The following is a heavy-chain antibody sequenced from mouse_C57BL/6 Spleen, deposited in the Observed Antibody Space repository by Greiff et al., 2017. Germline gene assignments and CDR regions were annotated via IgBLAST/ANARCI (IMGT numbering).Heavy chain of an antibody. J-gene: IGHJ2*01. D-gene: IGHD3-1*01. CDR2: IDPETGGT. Sequence: QVQLQQSGAELVRPGASVTLSCKASGYTFTDYEMHWVKQTPVHGLEWIGAIDPETGGTAYNQKFKGKAILTADKSSSTAYMELRSLTSEDYAVYYCHSSRNYFDYWGQGTTLTVSS. CDR1: GYTFTDYE. CDR3: HSSRNYFDY. V-gene: IGHV1-15*01.